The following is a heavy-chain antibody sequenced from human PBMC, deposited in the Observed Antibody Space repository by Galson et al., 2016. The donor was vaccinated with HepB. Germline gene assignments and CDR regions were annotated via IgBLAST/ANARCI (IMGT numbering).Heavy chain of an antibody. V-gene: IGHV3-30*03. Sequence: SLRLSCAVSGFDFSIYGLHWVRQAPDKGLEWVAVISYDGSRTYYGGAVKGRFTVSRDNSKHSVHLQMNSLRAEDTAVYYCAGDCYDILTGYYHGMDVWGQGILVTVSS. J-gene: IGHJ6*02. CDR3: AGDCYDILTGYYHGMDV. CDR2: ISYDGSRT. D-gene: IGHD3-9*01. CDR1: GFDFSIYG.